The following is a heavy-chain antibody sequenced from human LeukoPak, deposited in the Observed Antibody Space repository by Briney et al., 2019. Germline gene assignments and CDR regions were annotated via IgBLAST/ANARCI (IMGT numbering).Heavy chain of an antibody. V-gene: IGHV3-23*01. J-gene: IGHJ4*02. CDR1: GFTFSSYA. Sequence: GGSLRLSCAASGFTFSSYAMSWVRQAPGKGLEWVSPISGSGGRTYYADSVKGRFTISRDNSKNTLYLQMNSLRAEDTAVYYCAKYIVATITNLDYWGQGTLVTVSS. CDR2: ISGSGGRT. D-gene: IGHD5-12*01. CDR3: AKYIVATITNLDY.